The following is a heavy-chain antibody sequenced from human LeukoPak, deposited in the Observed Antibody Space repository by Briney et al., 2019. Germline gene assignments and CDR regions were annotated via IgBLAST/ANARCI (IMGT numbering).Heavy chain of an antibody. J-gene: IGHJ6*03. CDR1: GGTFSGYA. D-gene: IGHD3-10*01. V-gene: IGHV1-69*05. CDR2: IIPIFGTA. CDR3: ASGSGSGSYSGYYYYYMDV. Sequence: SVKVSCKASGGTFSGYAISWVRQAPGQGLEWMGGIIPIFGTANYAQKFQGRVTIATDESTSTAYMELSSLRSEDTAVYYCASGSGSGSYSGYYYYYMDVWGKGTTVTVSS.